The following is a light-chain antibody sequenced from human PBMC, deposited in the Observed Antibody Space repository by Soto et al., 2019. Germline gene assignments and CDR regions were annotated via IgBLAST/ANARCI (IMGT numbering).Light chain of an antibody. J-gene: IGKJ5*01. CDR1: QTISSW. V-gene: IGKV1-39*01. CDR3: QQSYST. Sequence: DIQMTQSPSTLSGSVGDRVTITCRASQTISSWLAWYQQKPGKAPKLLIYAASSLQSGVPSRFSGSGSGTDFTLTISSLQPEDFATYYCQQSYSTFGQGTRLEIK. CDR2: AAS.